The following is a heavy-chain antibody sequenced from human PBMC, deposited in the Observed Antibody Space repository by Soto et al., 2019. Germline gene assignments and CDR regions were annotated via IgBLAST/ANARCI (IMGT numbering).Heavy chain of an antibody. CDR2: IYYSGST. V-gene: IGHV4-39*01. CDR1: GGSISSSSYY. D-gene: IGHD4-17*01. J-gene: IGHJ4*02. Sequence: SETLSLTCTVSGGSISSSSYYWGWIRQPPGKGLEWIGSIYYSGSTYYNPSLKSRVTVSVDTSKNQFSLKLSSVTAADTAVYYCARTTLNPGTTVVTPSVVGFDYWGQRTLVTVSS. CDR3: ARTTLNPGTTVVTPSVVGFDY.